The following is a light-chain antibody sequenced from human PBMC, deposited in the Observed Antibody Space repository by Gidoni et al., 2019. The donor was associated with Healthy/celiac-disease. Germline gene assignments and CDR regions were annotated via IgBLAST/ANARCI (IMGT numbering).Light chain of an antibody. J-gene: IGKJ1*01. Sequence: EIVLTQSPGTLSLSPGERATLSGRASQSVSSSYLAWYQQKPGQAPRLLIYGASSRATGIPDRFSGSGSGTDFTLTISRLEPEDFAVYYCQQYGSSPVTFGQXTKVEIK. CDR3: QQYGSSPVT. CDR1: QSVSSSY. CDR2: GAS. V-gene: IGKV3-20*01.